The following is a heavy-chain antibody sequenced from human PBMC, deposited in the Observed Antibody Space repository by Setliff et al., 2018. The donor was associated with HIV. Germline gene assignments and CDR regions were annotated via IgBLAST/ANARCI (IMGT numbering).Heavy chain of an antibody. V-gene: IGHV1-3*01. CDR3: ARDHQWLLRGSYYYYYYMDV. CDR1: GYTFTNYA. J-gene: IGHJ6*03. CDR2: INAGNGNT. D-gene: IGHD5-12*01. Sequence: ASVKVSCKASGYTFTNYAMHWVRQAPGQRLEWMGWINAGNGNTKYSQKFQGRVTITRDTSASTAYMELSSLRSEDTAVYYCARDHQWLLRGSYYYYYYMDVWGKGTTVT.